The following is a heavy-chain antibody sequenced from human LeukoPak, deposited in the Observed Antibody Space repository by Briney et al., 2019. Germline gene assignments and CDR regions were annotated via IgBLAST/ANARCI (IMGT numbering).Heavy chain of an antibody. D-gene: IGHD3-10*01. CDR2: IYYSGST. J-gene: IGHJ3*02. Sequence: SETLSLTCTVSGGSISSYYWSWIRQPPGKGLEWIWYIYYSGSTNYNPSLKSRVTISVDTSKNQFSLKLSSVTAADTAVYYCATTSSDYYGSREAFDIWGQGTMVTVSS. CDR1: GGSISSYY. CDR3: ATTSSDYYGSREAFDI. V-gene: IGHV4-59*01.